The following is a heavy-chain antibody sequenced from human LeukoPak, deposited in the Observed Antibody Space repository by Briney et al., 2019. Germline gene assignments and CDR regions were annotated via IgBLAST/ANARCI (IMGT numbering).Heavy chain of an antibody. CDR1: GASISSYY. D-gene: IGHD2-21*01. CDR3: ARAGASYSFDY. Sequence: SETLSLTCSVSGASISSYYWSWIRQPPGKGLEWIGYLFHSGSTNYNPPLKSRVTISVDTSKNQFSLKLNSVTAADTAVYYCARAGASYSFDYWGQGTLVTVSS. CDR2: LFHSGST. J-gene: IGHJ4*02. V-gene: IGHV4-59*01.